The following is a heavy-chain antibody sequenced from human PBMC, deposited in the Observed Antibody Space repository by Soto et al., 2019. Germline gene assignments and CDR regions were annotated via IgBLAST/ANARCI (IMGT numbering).Heavy chain of an antibody. CDR3: ARSSLITIAAAGRPRNWFDP. V-gene: IGHV4-34*01. CDR1: GGSFSGYY. Sequence: SETLSLTCAVYGGSFSGYYWSWIRQPPGKGLEWIGEINHSGSTNYNPSLKSRVTISVDTSKNQFSLKLSSVTAADTAVYYCARSSLITIAAAGRPRNWFDPWGQGTLVTVSS. J-gene: IGHJ5*02. CDR2: INHSGST. D-gene: IGHD6-13*01.